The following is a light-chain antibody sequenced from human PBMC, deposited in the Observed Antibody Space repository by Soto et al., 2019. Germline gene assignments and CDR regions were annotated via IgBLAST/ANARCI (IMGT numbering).Light chain of an antibody. CDR3: QQSYSTPPT. V-gene: IGKV1-39*01. Sequence: DIQMTQSPSTLSASVGDRVTITCRASQSISSWLAWYQQKPGKAPTLLMFTSSSLQSGVPSRFSGSGSGTDFILTISSLQPEDFATYYCQQSYSTPPTFGQGTKVDIK. J-gene: IGKJ1*01. CDR1: QSISSW. CDR2: TSS.